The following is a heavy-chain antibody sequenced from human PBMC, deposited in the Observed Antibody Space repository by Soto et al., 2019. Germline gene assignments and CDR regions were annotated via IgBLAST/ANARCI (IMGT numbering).Heavy chain of an antibody. CDR3: ARVAHQSLDY. V-gene: IGHV1-46*01. CDR2: INSSDGGT. Sequence: ASVKVSCKTSGYTFTNYHIHWVRQAPGQGLEWLGIINSSDGGTGYAQKFQGRVTMTRDTSTSTVYMDMSSLRSEDTAVYYCARVAHQSLDYWGLGTLVTVSS. D-gene: IGHD5-12*01. CDR1: GYTFTNYH. J-gene: IGHJ4*02.